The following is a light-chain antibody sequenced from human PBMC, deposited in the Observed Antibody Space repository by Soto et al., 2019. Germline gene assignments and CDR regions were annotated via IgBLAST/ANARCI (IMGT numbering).Light chain of an antibody. V-gene: IGKV1-39*01. J-gene: IGKJ1*01. Sequence: DIQMTQSPSSLSASVGDRVIISCRASQSISNYLNWYQQKPGKAPKLLINAASSLQSGVPSRFSGSGSGTDFTLTISSLQPEDFATYYCQQSYTTPMWTCGQGTKVEIK. CDR2: AAS. CDR3: QQSYTTPMWT. CDR1: QSISNY.